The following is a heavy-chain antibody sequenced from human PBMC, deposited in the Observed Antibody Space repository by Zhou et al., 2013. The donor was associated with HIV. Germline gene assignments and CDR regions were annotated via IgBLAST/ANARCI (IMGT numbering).Heavy chain of an antibody. V-gene: IGHV1-18*01. CDR1: FYTFTSYG. CDR2: ISTYNGNT. CDR3: AAGLHCGDQCYLHLAM. J-gene: IGHJ4*02. D-gene: IGHD2-21*01. Sequence: QVQLVQSGAEVKKPGASVKVSCKASFYTFTSYGINWVRQAPGQGLEWMGWISTYNGNTNYAQIFQGRVTMTTDTSTSTAYMELRSLRSDDTAVYYCAAGLHCGDQCYLHLAMWGQGSLVTVSS.